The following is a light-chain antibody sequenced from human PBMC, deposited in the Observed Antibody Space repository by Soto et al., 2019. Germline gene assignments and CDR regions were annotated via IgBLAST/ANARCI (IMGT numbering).Light chain of an antibody. CDR1: SSNIGNNY. CDR2: DNN. CDR3: GTWDSSLSAGV. J-gene: IGLJ2*01. V-gene: IGLV1-51*01. Sequence: QSVLTHPPSVSGAPGQKVTISCSGSSSNIGNNYVSWYQQLPGTAPRLLIYDNNKRPSGIPDRFSGSKSGTSATLGITGLQTGDEADYYCGTWDSSLSAGVFGGGTKLTVL.